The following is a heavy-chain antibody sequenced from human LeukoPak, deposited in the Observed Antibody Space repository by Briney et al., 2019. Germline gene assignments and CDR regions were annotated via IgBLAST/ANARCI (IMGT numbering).Heavy chain of an antibody. CDR3: ARLLAHYYDSSGHFNQDLYFDY. CDR2: ISSSGSTI. J-gene: IGHJ4*02. CDR1: GFTFSSYG. V-gene: IGHV3-48*04. D-gene: IGHD3-22*01. Sequence: PGRSLRLSCAASGFTFSSYGMHWVRQAPGKGLEWVSYISSSGSTIYYADSVKGRFTISRDNAKNSLYLQMNSLRAEDTAVYYCARLLAHYYDSSGHFNQDLYFDYWGQGTLVTVSS.